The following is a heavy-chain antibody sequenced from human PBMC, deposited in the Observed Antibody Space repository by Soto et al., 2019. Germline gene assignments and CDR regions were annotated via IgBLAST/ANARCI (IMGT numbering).Heavy chain of an antibody. CDR1: GYTFTNYG. J-gene: IGHJ5*02. CDR2: IGGYKGNT. CDR3: ARGVAGPLHWFDP. D-gene: IGHD6-19*01. V-gene: IGHV1-18*01. Sequence: ASVKVSCKASGYTFTNYGVSWVRQAPGQGLEWMGWIGGYKGNTKYAQKFQGRVTFTTDTSTSTAYMELRSLRSEDTAVYYCARGVAGPLHWFDPWGQGTLVTVSS.